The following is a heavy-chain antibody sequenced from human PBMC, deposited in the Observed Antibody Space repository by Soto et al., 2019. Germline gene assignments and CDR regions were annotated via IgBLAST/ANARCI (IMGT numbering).Heavy chain of an antibody. V-gene: IGHV3-30*18. CDR2: ISYDGSNK. CDR1: GFTLSSYG. J-gene: IGHJ4*02. CDR3: AKEDAAEYYFDY. D-gene: IGHD6-13*01. Sequence: GGSLRLSCAASGFTLSSYGMHWVRQAPGKGLEWVAVISYDGSNKYYADSVKGRFTISRDNSKNTLYLQMNSLRAEDTAVYYCAKEDAAEYYFDYWGQGTLVTVSS.